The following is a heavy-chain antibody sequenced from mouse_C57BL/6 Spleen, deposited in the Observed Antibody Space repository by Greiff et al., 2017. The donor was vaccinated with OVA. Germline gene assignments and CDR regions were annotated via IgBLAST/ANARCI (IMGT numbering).Heavy chain of an antibody. V-gene: IGHV1-72*01. CDR1: GYTFTSYW. J-gene: IGHJ2*01. D-gene: IGHD4-1*01. CDR3: ARDWLTGSSYYFDY. CDR2: IDPNSGGT. Sequence: QVHVKQPGAELVKPGASVKLSCKASGYTFTSYWMHWVKQRPGRGLEWIGRIDPNSGGTKYNEKFKSKATLTVDKPSSTAYMQLSSLTSEDSAVYYCARDWLTGSSYYFDYWGQGTTLTVSS.